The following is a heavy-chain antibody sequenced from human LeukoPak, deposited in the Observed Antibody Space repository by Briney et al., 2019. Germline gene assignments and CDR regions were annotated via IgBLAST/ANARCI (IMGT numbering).Heavy chain of an antibody. CDR3: AKADSSGYYFDAFDI. Sequence: PGGSLRLSCAASGFTFNNYWMGWVRQAPGKGLEWVANIKEDGSEKNYVDSVKGRFTISRDNAKNSLYLQMNSLRAEDMALYYCAKADSSGYYFDAFDIWGQGTMVTVSS. CDR1: GFTFNNYW. V-gene: IGHV3-7*03. D-gene: IGHD3-22*01. CDR2: IKEDGSEK. J-gene: IGHJ3*02.